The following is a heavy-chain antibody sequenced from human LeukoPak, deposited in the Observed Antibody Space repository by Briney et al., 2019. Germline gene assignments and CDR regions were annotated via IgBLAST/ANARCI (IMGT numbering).Heavy chain of an antibody. Sequence: GASVKVSCKASGYTFTSYDINWVRQATGQGLEWMGWMNPNSGNTGYAQKFQGRVTMTRDTSISTAYMELSRLRSDDTAVYYCARAGGRGYSGYDYDSDWYFDYWGQGTLVTVSS. V-gene: IGHV1-8*01. J-gene: IGHJ4*02. CDR1: GYTFTSYD. CDR3: ARAGGRGYSGYDYDSDWYFDY. CDR2: MNPNSGNT. D-gene: IGHD5-12*01.